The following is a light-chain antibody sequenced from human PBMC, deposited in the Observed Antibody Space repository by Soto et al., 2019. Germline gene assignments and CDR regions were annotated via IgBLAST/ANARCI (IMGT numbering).Light chain of an antibody. J-gene: IGLJ2*01. Sequence: QSVLTQPASVSGSPGQSITISCTGTSSDVGAYNSVSWYQQYPGKAPKLIIYDVSHRPLGVSNRFSGSKSGNAASLTISGLQTEDEADYFCSSYTTKSHVIFGGGTKLTVL. V-gene: IGLV2-14*01. CDR3: SSYTTKSHVI. CDR1: SSDVGAYNS. CDR2: DVS.